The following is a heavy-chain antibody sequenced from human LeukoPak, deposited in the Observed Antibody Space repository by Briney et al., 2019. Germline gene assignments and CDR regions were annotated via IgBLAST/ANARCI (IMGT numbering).Heavy chain of an antibody. CDR1: GFTVSTNY. CDR2: IYSGGNT. D-gene: IGHD5-18*01. Sequence: PGRSLRLSCAVSGFTVSTNYMNWVRQAPGKGLEWVSLIYSGGNTDYADSVKGRFTISRDNSKNTLYLQMNSLRAEDTAVYYCARRGDNYGSPFDYWGQGTLVTVSS. J-gene: IGHJ4*02. CDR3: ARRGDNYGSPFDY. V-gene: IGHV3-53*01.